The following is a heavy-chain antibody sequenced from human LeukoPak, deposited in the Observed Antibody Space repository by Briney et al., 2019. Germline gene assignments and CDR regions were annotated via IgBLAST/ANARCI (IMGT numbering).Heavy chain of an antibody. CDR3: ARSQSSSLIDY. Sequence: GGSLRLSCAASGFSFSAYGVQWVRQAPGKGLEWVAVIWYDGSSKDYADSVKGRFTFSRDNSKNTLYLQMNSLTVEDTAVYYCARSQSSSLIDYWGQGTLVTVSS. D-gene: IGHD6-13*01. CDR1: GFSFSAYG. J-gene: IGHJ4*02. CDR2: IWYDGSSK. V-gene: IGHV3-33*01.